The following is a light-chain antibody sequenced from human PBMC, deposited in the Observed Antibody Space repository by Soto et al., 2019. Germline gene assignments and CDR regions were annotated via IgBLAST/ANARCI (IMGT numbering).Light chain of an antibody. V-gene: IGLV3-25*02. CDR2: KDT. CDR1: ELSKQY. J-gene: IGLJ1*01. Sequence: SYELTQTPSVSVSPGQTARITCSGDELSKQYVYWYQQKPGQAPVLVMYKDTERASGIPERFSASSSGTTVTLTISGVRAEDEADYYCQSSDDTGNYYLFGTGTKVT. CDR3: QSSDDTGNYYL.